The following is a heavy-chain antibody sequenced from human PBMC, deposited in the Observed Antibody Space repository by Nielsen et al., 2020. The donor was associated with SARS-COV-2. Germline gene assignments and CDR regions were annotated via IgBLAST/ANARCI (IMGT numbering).Heavy chain of an antibody. D-gene: IGHD2-15*01. Sequence: ASVKVSCKASGYTFTSYAMHWVRQAPGQRLEWMGWINAGNGNTKYSQKFQGRVTITRDTSASTAYMELSSLRSEDTAVYYCARIPPLGYCSGGSCYSEDYWGQGTLVTVSS. CDR1: GYTFTSYA. V-gene: IGHV1-3*01. CDR3: ARIPPLGYCSGGSCYSEDY. CDR2: INAGNGNT. J-gene: IGHJ4*02.